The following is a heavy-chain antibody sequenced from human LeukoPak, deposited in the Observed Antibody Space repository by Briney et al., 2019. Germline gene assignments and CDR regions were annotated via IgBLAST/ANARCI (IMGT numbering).Heavy chain of an antibody. Sequence: SETLSLTCAVYGGSFSGYYWSWIRQPPGKGLEEIGEINHSGGTNYNPSLKSRVTISVDTSKNQFSLKLSSVTAADTAVYYCARGGVGIAARRFDYWGQGTLVTVSS. CDR1: GGSFSGYY. CDR2: INHSGGT. CDR3: ARGGVGIAARRFDY. J-gene: IGHJ4*02. D-gene: IGHD6-6*01. V-gene: IGHV4-34*01.